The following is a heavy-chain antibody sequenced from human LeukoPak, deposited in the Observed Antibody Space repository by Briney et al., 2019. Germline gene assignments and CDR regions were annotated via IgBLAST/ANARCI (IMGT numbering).Heavy chain of an antibody. Sequence: SETLSLTFAVYGGSFSCCYWSWIRPPPGKGLEWIGEINHRGSTNYNPSLKSRVTISVDTSKNQFSLKLSSVTAADTAVYYCARKRSSSHYYYYYYMDVWGKGTTVTVSS. V-gene: IGHV4-34*01. D-gene: IGHD6-6*01. J-gene: IGHJ6*03. CDR1: GGSFSCCY. CDR3: ARKRSSSHYYYYYYMDV. CDR2: INHRGST.